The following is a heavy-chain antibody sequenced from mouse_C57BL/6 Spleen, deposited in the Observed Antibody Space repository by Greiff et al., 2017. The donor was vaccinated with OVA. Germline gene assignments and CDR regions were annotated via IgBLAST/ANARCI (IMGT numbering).Heavy chain of an antibody. V-gene: IGHV1-52*01. J-gene: IGHJ3*01. D-gene: IGHD1-1*01. CDR1: GYTFTSYW. CDR3: ARGDHYYGSSYGFAY. CDR2: IDPSDSET. Sequence: QVQLQQPGAELVRPGSSVKLSCKASGYTFTSYWMHWVKQRPIQGLEWIGNIDPSDSETHYNQKFKDKATLTVDKSSSTAYMQLSSLTSEDSAVYYCARGDHYYGSSYGFAYWGQGTLGTVSA.